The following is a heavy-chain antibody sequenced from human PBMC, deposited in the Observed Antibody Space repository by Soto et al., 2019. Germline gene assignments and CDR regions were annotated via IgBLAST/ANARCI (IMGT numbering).Heavy chain of an antibody. J-gene: IGHJ4*02. V-gene: IGHV3-23*01. CDR3: ASRTSGWYFDY. Sequence: EVPLLESGGGLVQPGGSLRLSCTASGFTFSSYAMNWVRQAPGKGLEWVSVISGSGGSTYYADSVKGRFTISRDNSKNTLYLRMNSLRAEDTAVYYCASRTSGWYFDYWGQGTLVTVS. D-gene: IGHD6-19*01. CDR2: ISGSGGST. CDR1: GFTFSSYA.